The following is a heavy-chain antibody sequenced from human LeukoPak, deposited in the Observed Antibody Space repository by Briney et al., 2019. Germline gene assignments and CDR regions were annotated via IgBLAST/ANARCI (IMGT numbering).Heavy chain of an antibody. CDR1: GGSISTSNYY. CDR3: ARDEVAAAGQLGYYYYYMDV. D-gene: IGHD6-13*01. J-gene: IGHJ6*03. Sequence: SETLSLTCTVSGGSISTSNYYWGWIRQPPGKGLEWIGNIFYSGSTYYSPSLKSRVTISLDTSRNQFSLKLSSVTAADTAVYYCARDEVAAAGQLGYYYYYMDVWGKGTTVTISS. CDR2: IFYSGST. V-gene: IGHV4-39*07.